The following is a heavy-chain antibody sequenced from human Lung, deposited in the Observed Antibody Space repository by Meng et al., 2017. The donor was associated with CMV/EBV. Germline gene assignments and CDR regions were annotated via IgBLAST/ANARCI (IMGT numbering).Heavy chain of an antibody. Sequence: QVQLVQPGAEVKKPGASVKASCKASGSTFTGYYMHWVRQAPGQGLEWMGWINPNSGGTNYAQKFQGWATMTRDTSISTAYMELSRLRSDDTAVYYCARDWEGSWAVFDYWGQGTLVTVSS. V-gene: IGHV1-2*04. CDR1: GSTFTGYY. J-gene: IGHJ4*02. D-gene: IGHD6-13*01. CDR2: INPNSGGT. CDR3: ARDWEGSWAVFDY.